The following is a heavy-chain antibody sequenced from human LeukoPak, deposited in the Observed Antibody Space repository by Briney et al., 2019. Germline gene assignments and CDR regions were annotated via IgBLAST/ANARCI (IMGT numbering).Heavy chain of an antibody. Sequence: SETLSLTCTVSGGSISSSSYYWGWIRQPPGKGLEWIGSIYYSGSTYYNPSLKSRVTISVDTPKNQFSLKLSSVTAADTAVYYCAREAEGRFDPWGQGTLVTVSS. D-gene: IGHD2-15*01. CDR2: IYYSGST. V-gene: IGHV4-39*07. J-gene: IGHJ5*02. CDR1: GGSISSSSYY. CDR3: AREAEGRFDP.